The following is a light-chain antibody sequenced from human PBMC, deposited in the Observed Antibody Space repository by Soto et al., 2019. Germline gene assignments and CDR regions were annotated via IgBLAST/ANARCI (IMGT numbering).Light chain of an antibody. V-gene: IGKV3-15*01. Sequence: DIVLTHSPGTLSFSPGERATLSCSASQSVSSNLAWYQQKPGQAPRLLIYGASTRATGIPARFSGSGSGTEFTLTISSLQSEDFAVYYCQQYNNWLLTFGQGTRLEIK. J-gene: IGKJ5*01. CDR1: QSVSSN. CDR3: QQYNNWLLT. CDR2: GAS.